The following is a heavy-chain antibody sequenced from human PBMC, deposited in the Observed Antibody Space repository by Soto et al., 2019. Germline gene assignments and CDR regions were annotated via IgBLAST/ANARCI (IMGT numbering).Heavy chain of an antibody. V-gene: IGHV4-4*07. Sequence: SETLSLTCTVSGASISGFYWSRIRKSAGKGLEWIGRIYATGTTDYNPSLKSRVMMSVDTSKKQFSLKLRSVTAADTAVYYCVRDGTRTLRDWFDPWGQGISVTVSS. J-gene: IGHJ5*02. CDR1: GASISGFY. CDR2: IYATGTT. D-gene: IGHD1-1*01. CDR3: VRDGTRTLRDWFDP.